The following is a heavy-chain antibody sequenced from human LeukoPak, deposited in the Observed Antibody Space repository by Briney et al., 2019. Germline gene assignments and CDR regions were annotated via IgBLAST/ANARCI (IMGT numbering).Heavy chain of an antibody. CDR1: GGSFSGYY. CDR2: INHSGST. Sequence: SETLSLTCAVYGGSFSGYYWSWIRQPPGKGLEWIGEINHSGSTNYNPSLKSRVTISVDTSKNQFSLKLTSVTAADTAVYYCARVSSYQLLIDIWGQGTMVTVSS. J-gene: IGHJ3*02. CDR3: ARVSSYQLLIDI. D-gene: IGHD2-2*01. V-gene: IGHV4-34*01.